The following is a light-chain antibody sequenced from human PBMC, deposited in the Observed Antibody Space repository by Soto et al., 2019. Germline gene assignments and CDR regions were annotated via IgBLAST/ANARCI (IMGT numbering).Light chain of an antibody. CDR3: QQRSYWPPP. Sequence: EIVLTQSPATLSLSPGERATLSCRASQSVSSYLAWYQQKPGQAPRLLIYDASNRATGIPARFSGSGSGTDFTLTISSLEPEDFAVYYCQQRSYWPPPFGPGTKVDIK. CDR2: DAS. J-gene: IGKJ3*01. CDR1: QSVSSY. V-gene: IGKV3-11*01.